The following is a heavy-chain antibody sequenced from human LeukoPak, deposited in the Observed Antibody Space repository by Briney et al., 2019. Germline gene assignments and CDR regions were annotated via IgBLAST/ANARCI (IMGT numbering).Heavy chain of an antibody. V-gene: IGHV3-23*01. D-gene: IGHD5-12*01. CDR1: GFTFSSYA. Sequence: GGSLRLSCAASGFTFSSYAMTWVRQAPGKGLEWVSAISAGGSTYYADSVKGRFTISRDNSKNTLHLQMNSLRAEDTAVYYCASHSGSDVYYYYGMDVWGQGTTVTVSS. CDR3: ASHSGSDVYYYYGMDV. CDR2: ISAGGST. J-gene: IGHJ6*02.